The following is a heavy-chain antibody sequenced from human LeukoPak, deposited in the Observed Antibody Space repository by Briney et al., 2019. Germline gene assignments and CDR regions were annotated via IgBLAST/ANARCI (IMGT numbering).Heavy chain of an antibody. CDR2: FDPEDGET. Sequence: ASVKVSCKVSGYTLTELSMHCVRQAPGKGPQWMGGFDPEDGETIYAQKSQGRVTMTEDTSTDTAYMELSSLRSEDTAVYYCATGIDGSGSPPGYWGQGTLVTVSS. CDR1: GYTLTELS. J-gene: IGHJ4*02. V-gene: IGHV1-24*01. CDR3: ATGIDGSGSPPGY. D-gene: IGHD3-10*01.